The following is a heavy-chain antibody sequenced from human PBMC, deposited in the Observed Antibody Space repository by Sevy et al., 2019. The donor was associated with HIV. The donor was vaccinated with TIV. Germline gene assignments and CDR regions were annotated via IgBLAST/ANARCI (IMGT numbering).Heavy chain of an antibody. CDR2: ISYDGSNK. CDR3: ARDGLGGFAQSLDV. V-gene: IGHV3-30*04. D-gene: IGHD3-16*01. CDR1: GFTFNSYT. J-gene: IGHJ6*02. Sequence: GGSLRLSCAAFGFTFNSYTMHWVRQAPGKGLEWVAVISYDGSNKYYADSVKGRFTISRDNSKNTLYLQMNSLRAEDTAVYYCARDGLGGFAQSLDVWGQGTTVTVSS.